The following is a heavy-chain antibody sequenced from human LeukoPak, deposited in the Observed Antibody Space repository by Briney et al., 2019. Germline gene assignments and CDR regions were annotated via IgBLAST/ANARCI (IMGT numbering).Heavy chain of an antibody. J-gene: IGHJ6*03. CDR1: GGSISSGDYY. CDR2: IYYSGST. D-gene: IGHD5-18*01. Sequence: SQTLSLTCTVSGGSISSGDYYLSWIRQPPGKGLEWIGYIYYSGSTSYSPSLKSRLTISVDTSKNQFSLKLSSVTAADTAVYYCARDGEGDSYAEWDNYMDVWGKGTTVTVSS. CDR3: ARDGEGDSYAEWDNYMDV. V-gene: IGHV4-30-4*08.